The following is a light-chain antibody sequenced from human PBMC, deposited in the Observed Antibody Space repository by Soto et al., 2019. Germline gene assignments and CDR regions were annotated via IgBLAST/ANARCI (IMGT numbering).Light chain of an antibody. CDR2: GAS. CDR3: QQYDTWPPYT. Sequence: EIVLTQSPATLSVSLGERATLSCRASQSVSIYLAWYQQKPGQAPRLLIYGASTRATGIPGRFSGSGSGTEFTLTISSLQSEDFAVYYCQQYDTWPPYTFGQGTKLEI. CDR1: QSVSIY. J-gene: IGKJ2*01. V-gene: IGKV3-15*01.